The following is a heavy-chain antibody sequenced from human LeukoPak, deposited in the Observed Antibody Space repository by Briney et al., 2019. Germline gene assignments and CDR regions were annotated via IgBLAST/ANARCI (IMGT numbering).Heavy chain of an antibody. J-gene: IGHJ4*02. D-gene: IGHD3-10*01. CDR1: GFTFSSYG. V-gene: IGHV3-30*02. Sequence: GGSLRLSCAASGFTFSSYGMHWVRQAPGKGLEWVAFIRYDGSNKYYADSVKGRFTISRDNSKNTLYLQMSNLRAGDTAVYYCAKSRSGITEGATNYWGQGTLVTVSS. CDR3: AKSRSGITEGATNY. CDR2: IRYDGSNK.